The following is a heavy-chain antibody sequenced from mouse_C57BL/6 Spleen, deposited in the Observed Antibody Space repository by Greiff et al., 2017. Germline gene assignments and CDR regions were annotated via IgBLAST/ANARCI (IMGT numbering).Heavy chain of an antibody. V-gene: IGHV2-9-1*01. J-gene: IGHJ3*01. D-gene: IGHD2-3*01. Sequence: VKLVESGPGLVAPSQSLSITCTVSGFSLTSYAISWVHQPPGKGLEWLGVIWTGGGTNYNSARNARLSISKDNSKSQVFLKMISLQTDDTARYYCARVGYFVGFAYWGQGTLVTVSA. CDR2: IWTGGGT. CDR3: ARVGYFVGFAY. CDR1: GFSLTSYA.